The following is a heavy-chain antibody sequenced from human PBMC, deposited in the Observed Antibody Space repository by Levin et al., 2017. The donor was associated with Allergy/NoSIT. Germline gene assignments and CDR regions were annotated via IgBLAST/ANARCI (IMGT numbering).Heavy chain of an antibody. D-gene: IGHD3-10*01. CDR3: ARGSMVRRVPPNTPIDY. CDR2: ISTSSSYI. V-gene: IGHV3-21*01. J-gene: IGHJ4*02. Sequence: GGSLRLSCAASGFTFSSCSMNWVRQAPGKGLEWVSSISTSSSYIYYADSVKGRFTISRDNAKNSLYLQMNSLRAEDTAVYYCARGSMVRRVPPNTPIDYWGQGTLVTVSS. CDR1: GFTFSSCS.